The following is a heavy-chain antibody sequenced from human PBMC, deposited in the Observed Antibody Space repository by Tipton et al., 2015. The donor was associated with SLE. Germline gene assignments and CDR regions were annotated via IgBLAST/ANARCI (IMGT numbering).Heavy chain of an antibody. V-gene: IGHV3-21*01. CDR3: TRGADRGASDH. J-gene: IGHJ4*02. D-gene: IGHD1-14*01. Sequence: SLRLSCAASGFTFRSYNMNWVRQAPGKGLEWLSSISGGHSRGSHIYYTDSVRGRFTISRDNAKNSLFLHMNSLSAEDTAVYFCTRGADRGASDHWGQGTLVTVSS. CDR2: ISGGHSRGSHI. CDR1: GFTFRSYN.